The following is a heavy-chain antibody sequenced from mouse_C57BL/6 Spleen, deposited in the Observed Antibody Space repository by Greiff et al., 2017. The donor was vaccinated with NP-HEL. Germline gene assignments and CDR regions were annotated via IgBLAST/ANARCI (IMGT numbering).Heavy chain of an antibody. CDR2: IYPGDGDT. D-gene: IGHD1-1*01. J-gene: IGHJ2*01. CDR3: EREGDNYGSRPDY. CDR1: GYAFSSSW. V-gene: IGHV1-82*01. Sequence: VQLQQSGPELVKPGASVKISCKASGYAFSSSWMNWVKQRPGQGLEWIGRIYPGDGDTNYNGKFKGKATLTADKSSSTAYMQLSSLTSEDSAVYFCEREGDNYGSRPDYWGQGTTVTVAA.